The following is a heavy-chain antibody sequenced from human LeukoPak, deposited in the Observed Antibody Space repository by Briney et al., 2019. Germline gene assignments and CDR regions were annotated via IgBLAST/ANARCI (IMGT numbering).Heavy chain of an antibody. CDR3: ASHRLPIMITFGGPRALDI. CDR1: GYSFTSYW. CDR2: IYPGDSDT. V-gene: IGHV5-51*01. J-gene: IGHJ3*02. D-gene: IGHD3-16*01. Sequence: KVGESLKISCKGSGYSFTSYWIGWVRQMPGKGLEWMGIIYPGDSDTRYSPSFQGQVTISADKSISTAYLQWSSLKASDTAMYYCASHRLPIMITFGGPRALDIWGQGTMVTVSS.